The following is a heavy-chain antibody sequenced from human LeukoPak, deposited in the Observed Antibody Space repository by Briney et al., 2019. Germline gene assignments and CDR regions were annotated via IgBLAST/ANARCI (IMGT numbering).Heavy chain of an antibody. V-gene: IGHV4-31*03. CDR1: GGSIASDNYF. Sequence: SQTLSLTCTVSGGSIASDNYFWSWIRQHPEKGLEWIGYISYSGTAYYNPSLKSRVTISVDTSKNQFSLKLNSVIAADTAVYYCAREVNEPASTDAFDIWGQGTMVTVSS. J-gene: IGHJ3*02. CDR3: AREVNEPASTDAFDI. D-gene: IGHD6-13*01. CDR2: ISYSGTA.